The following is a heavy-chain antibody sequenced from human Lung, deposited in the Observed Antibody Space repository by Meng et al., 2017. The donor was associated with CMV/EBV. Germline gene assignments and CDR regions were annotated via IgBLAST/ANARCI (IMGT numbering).Heavy chain of an antibody. V-gene: IGHV1-2*02. CDR1: GYTFTAHY. CDR3: ARDNNWGPDY. J-gene: IGHJ4*02. D-gene: IGHD7-27*01. CDR2: IHPHRGDT. Sequence: ASXXVSCKASGYTFTAHYFHWVRQAPGQGLEWMGWIHPHRGDTNYAQQFQGRVTLTRDTSNNTGYMELTRLTSDDTAVYYCARDNNWGPDYWGQGTRVTGAS.